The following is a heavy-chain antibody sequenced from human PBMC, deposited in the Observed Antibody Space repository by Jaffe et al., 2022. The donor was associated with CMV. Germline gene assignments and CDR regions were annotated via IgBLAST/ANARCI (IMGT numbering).Heavy chain of an antibody. CDR1: GFTFSSYA. Sequence: EVQLVESGGGLVQPGGSLRLSCAASGFTFSSYAMHWVRQAPGKGLEYVSAISSNGGSTYYANSVKGRFTISRDNSKNTLYLQMGSLRAEDMAVYYCARGAPAYCGGDCYSLLDYWGQGTLVTVSS. CDR3: ARGAPAYCGGDCYSLLDY. J-gene: IGHJ4*02. V-gene: IGHV3-64*01. D-gene: IGHD2-21*02. CDR2: ISSNGGST.